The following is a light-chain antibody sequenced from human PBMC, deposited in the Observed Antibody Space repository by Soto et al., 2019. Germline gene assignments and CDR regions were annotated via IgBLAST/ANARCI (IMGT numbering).Light chain of an antibody. CDR1: SSDVGGYNY. CDR3: SSYITSSTRQIV. Sequence: QSALTQPASVSGSPGQSITISGTGTSSDVGGYNYVSWYQQHPGKAPKFMIYDVSNRPSGVSNRFSGSKSGNTASLTISGLQAEDEADYYCSSYITSSTRQIVFGTGTKVTVL. J-gene: IGLJ1*01. CDR2: DVS. V-gene: IGLV2-14*01.